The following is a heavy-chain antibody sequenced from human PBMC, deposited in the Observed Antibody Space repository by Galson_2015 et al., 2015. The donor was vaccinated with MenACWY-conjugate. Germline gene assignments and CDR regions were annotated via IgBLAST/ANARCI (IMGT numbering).Heavy chain of an antibody. Sequence: SLRLSCAASGFAFSSYAMSWVRQAPGKGLEWVSAISGSGGSTYYADSVKGRFTISRDNSKNTLYLQMNSLRAEDTAVYYCAKGTGSTWAEYFQHWGQGTLVTVSS. CDR2: ISGSGGST. CDR1: GFAFSSYA. CDR3: AKGTGSTWAEYFQH. V-gene: IGHV3-23*01. J-gene: IGHJ1*01. D-gene: IGHD2-2*01.